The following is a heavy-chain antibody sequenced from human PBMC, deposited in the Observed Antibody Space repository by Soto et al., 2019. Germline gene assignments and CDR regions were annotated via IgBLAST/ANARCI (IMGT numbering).Heavy chain of an antibody. Sequence: QVQLVQSGAEMQQPGASVRVSCKASGCTFSKYAFSWVRQAPGQGLEWLGGTIPMFGTPNYAQKFQGRVAISADESTATVYMELSSLRSEDTAVYFCARPLRDRNYYYGMAVWGQGTTVTVSS. J-gene: IGHJ6*02. CDR3: ARPLRDRNYYYGMAV. V-gene: IGHV1-69*01. CDR2: TIPMFGTP. CDR1: GCTFSKYA. D-gene: IGHD3-22*01.